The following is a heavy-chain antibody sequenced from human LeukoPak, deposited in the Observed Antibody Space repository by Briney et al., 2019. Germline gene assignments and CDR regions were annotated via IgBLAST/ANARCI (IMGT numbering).Heavy chain of an antibody. CDR1: GFTFSTYW. CDR3: AKTLRELSGGAFDI. J-gene: IGHJ3*02. Sequence: GGSLRLSCAASGFTFSTYWMSWLRQAPGKGLEWVAYIRQDGSDEYYVNSVKGRFTISRDNARNSLYLQMGSLRVEDTAVYYCAKTLRELSGGAFDIWGQGTMVTVSS. V-gene: IGHV3-7*01. D-gene: IGHD1-26*01. CDR2: IRQDGSDE.